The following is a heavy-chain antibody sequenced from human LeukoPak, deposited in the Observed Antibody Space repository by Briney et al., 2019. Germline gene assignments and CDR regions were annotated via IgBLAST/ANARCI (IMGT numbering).Heavy chain of an antibody. V-gene: IGHV1-2*04. J-gene: IGHJ4*02. CDR3: ARYDTRFGEYTFDY. Sequence: EASVTVSCKASGYTFTGYYMHWVRQAPGQGLEWMGWINPNSGGTNYAQKFQGWVTMTRDTSNSTAYMELSRLRSDDTAVYYCARYDTRFGEYTFDYWGQGTLVTVSS. CDR1: GYTFTGYY. D-gene: IGHD3-10*02. CDR2: INPNSGGT.